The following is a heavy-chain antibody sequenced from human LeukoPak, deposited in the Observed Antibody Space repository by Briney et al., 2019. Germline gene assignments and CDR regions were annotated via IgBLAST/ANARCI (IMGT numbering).Heavy chain of an antibody. Sequence: SETLSLTCTVSGGSISSSSYYWGWIRQPPGKGLEWIGSIYYSGSTYYNPSLKSRVTISVDTSKNQFSLKLSSVTAADTAVYYCARDAYLGVAGGVDYWGQGTLVTVSS. CDR1: GGSISSSSYY. V-gene: IGHV4-39*07. J-gene: IGHJ4*02. CDR2: IYYSGST. D-gene: IGHD3-16*01. CDR3: ARDAYLGVAGGVDY.